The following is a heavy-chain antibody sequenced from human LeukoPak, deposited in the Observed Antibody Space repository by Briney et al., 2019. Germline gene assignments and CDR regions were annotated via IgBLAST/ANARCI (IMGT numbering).Heavy chain of an antibody. D-gene: IGHD6-13*01. Sequence: GRSLRLSCAASGFTFSSYSMNWVRQAPGKGLEWVSYISSSSSTIYYADSVKGRFTISRDNAKNSLYLQMNSLRAEDTAVYYCARVAAAAGYWGQGTLVTVSS. CDR3: ARVAAAAGY. V-gene: IGHV3-48*01. CDR2: ISSSSSTI. J-gene: IGHJ4*02. CDR1: GFTFSSYS.